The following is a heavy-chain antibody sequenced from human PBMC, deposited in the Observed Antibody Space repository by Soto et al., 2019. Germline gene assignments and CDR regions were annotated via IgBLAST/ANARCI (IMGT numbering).Heavy chain of an antibody. J-gene: IGHJ6*02. CDR2: IKQDGSEK. D-gene: IGHD1-26*01. V-gene: IGHV3-7*01. CDR3: ARVPVAGATTYYYYGMDV. Sequence: PVGSLRLSCAASGFTFSSYWMSWVRQAPGKGLEWVANIKQDGSEKYYVDSVKGRFTISRDNAKNSLYLQMNSLRAEDTAVYYCARVPVAGATTYYYYGMDVWGQGTTVTVSS. CDR1: GFTFSSYW.